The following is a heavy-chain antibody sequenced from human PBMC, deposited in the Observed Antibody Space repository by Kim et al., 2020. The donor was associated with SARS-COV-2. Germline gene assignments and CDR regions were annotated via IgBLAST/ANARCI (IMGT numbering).Heavy chain of an antibody. CDR1: GYTFTGYY. J-gene: IGHJ5*02. D-gene: IGHD6-13*01. V-gene: IGHV1-2*02. CDR2: INPNSGGT. CDR3: AREGHSSSFGQPYNWFDP. Sequence: ASVKVSCKASGYTFTGYYMHWVRQAPGQGLEWMGWINPNSGGTNYAQKFQGRVTMTRDTSISTAYMELSRLRSDDTAVYYCAREGHSSSFGQPYNWFDPWGQGTLVTVSS.